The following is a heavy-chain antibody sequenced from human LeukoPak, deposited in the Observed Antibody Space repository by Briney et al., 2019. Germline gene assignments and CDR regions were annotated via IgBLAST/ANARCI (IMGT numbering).Heavy chain of an antibody. D-gene: IGHD6-19*01. CDR2: IRSKAYGGTT. CDR1: GFTFGDYA. J-gene: IGHJ4*02. CDR3: TRVGIVGIAVAGTGDY. V-gene: IGHV3-49*04. Sequence: GGSLRLSCTASGFTFGDYAMSWVRQAPGKGLEWVGFIRSKAYGGTTEYAASVKGRFTISRDDSKSIAYLQMNSLKTEDTAVYYCTRVGIVGIAVAGTGDYWGQGTLVTVSS.